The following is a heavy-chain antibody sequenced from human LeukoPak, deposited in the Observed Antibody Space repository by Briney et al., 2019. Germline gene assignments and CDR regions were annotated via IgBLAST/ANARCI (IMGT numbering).Heavy chain of an antibody. CDR1: GFTFSSYW. CDR3: ARSVYDSGGYYRVLDY. D-gene: IGHD3-22*01. CDR2: IDSDGSTT. J-gene: IGHJ4*02. V-gene: IGHV3-74*01. Sequence: GGSLRLSCAASGFTFSSYWMHWVRQAPGKGLVWVSRIDSDGSTTSYADSVKGRFTISRDNAKNTLYLQMNSLRVEDTAVYYCARSVYDSGGYYRVLDYWGQGTLVTVSS.